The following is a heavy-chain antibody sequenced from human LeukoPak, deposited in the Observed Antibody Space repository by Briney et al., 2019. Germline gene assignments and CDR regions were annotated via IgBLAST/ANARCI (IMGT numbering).Heavy chain of an antibody. CDR1: GFIFDDYA. Sequence: GTSLRLSCAASGFIFDDYALHWVRLAPGKGLEWVSGINGLGGGTAYADSVKGRFTISRDNDKNSLYLQMNSLRVEDTALYFCAKWNRQPLVKGWFDSWGQGTLVTVS. V-gene: IGHV3-9*01. D-gene: IGHD6-13*01. CDR3: AKWNRQPLVKGWFDS. J-gene: IGHJ5*01. CDR2: INGLGGGT.